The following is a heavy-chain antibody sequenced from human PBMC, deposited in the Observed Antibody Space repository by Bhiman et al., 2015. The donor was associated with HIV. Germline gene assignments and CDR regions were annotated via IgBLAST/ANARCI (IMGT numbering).Heavy chain of an antibody. CDR2: ISWNSGSI. Sequence: EVQLVESGGGLVQPGRSLRLSCAVSGFTFDDYAMHWVRQAPGKGLEWVSGISWNSGSIGYADSVKGRFTISRDNAKNSLYLQMNSLRAEDTASYYCAKDKGGYYDLSGYYYFDYWGQGTLVTVSS. CDR3: AKDKGGYYDLSGYYYFDY. CDR1: GFTFDDYA. D-gene: IGHD3-22*01. V-gene: IGHV3-9*01. J-gene: IGHJ4*02.